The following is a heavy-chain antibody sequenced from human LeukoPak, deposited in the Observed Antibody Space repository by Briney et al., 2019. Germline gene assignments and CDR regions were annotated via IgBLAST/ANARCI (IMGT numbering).Heavy chain of an antibody. D-gene: IGHD3-22*01. J-gene: IGHJ4*02. V-gene: IGHV4-4*02. CDR1: GGSISSTNW. CDR3: ARGDSSGYYYFDY. CDR2: IYHSGST. Sequence: PSGTLSLTCAVSGGSISSTNWWSWVRQPPGKGLVWSGQIYHSGSTNYNPPLKSRVTMSMDKSKSQCSLKLCSVTAADTAVYYCARGDSSGYYYFDYWGQGILVTVSS.